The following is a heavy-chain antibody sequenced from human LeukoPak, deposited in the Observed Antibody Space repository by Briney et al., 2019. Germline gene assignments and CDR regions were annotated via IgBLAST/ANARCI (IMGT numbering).Heavy chain of an antibody. D-gene: IGHD3-22*01. CDR1: GFTVSTNY. CDR2: LYSDGTT. CDR3: ARRENNGYYLS. V-gene: IGHV3-53*01. J-gene: IGHJ5*02. Sequence: GGSLRLSCAASGFTVSTNYMIWVRQAPGKGLDWVSVLYSDGTTYYADSVKGRFIISRDNSRNTLSLQMHSPRAEDTAVYYCARRENNGYYLSWGQGTLVTVSS.